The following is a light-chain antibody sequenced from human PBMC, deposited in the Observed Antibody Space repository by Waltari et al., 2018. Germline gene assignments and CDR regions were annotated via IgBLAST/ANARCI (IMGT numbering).Light chain of an antibody. V-gene: IGKV1-5*03. CDR1: QSIDSW. CDR2: KAS. Sequence: DIQMTKSPSTLSASVGDRVTITCRAIQSIDSWLAWYQQRPGKVPKPLIYKASSLESGVPSRFSGSGSGTEFTLTISSLQPDDFATYYCQHYKTSSRTFGQGTKEEIK. CDR3: QHYKTSSRT. J-gene: IGKJ1*01.